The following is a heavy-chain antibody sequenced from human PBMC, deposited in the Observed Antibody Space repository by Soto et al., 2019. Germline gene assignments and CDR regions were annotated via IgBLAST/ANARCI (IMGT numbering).Heavy chain of an antibody. J-gene: IGHJ4*02. V-gene: IGHV3-74*01. CDR3: ARDLYPGYFDY. Sequence: EVQLVESGGGLVQPGGSLSLSCAASGFNFVSYWMHWVRQVPGKGLVWVSRIDNHGSDTAYADSVRGRFTISRDNAKNTLYLHVNSLRAEVTAVYYRARDLYPGYFDYWGQGTLVSVSS. CDR1: GFNFVSYW. CDR2: IDNHGSDT.